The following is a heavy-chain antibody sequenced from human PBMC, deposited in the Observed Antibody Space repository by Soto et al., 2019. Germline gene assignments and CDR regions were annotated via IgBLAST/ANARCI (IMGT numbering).Heavy chain of an antibody. D-gene: IGHD2-8*01. Sequence: QVHLVASGGGLVKPGGSLRLSCVASGITLSANYMTWIRQAPGKGLEWLSYISNSDYTTYYADSVKGRFTISGDNAWNSVYLQLNGLRVEDTAVYYCASGKWSLDYWGQGILVTVSS. CDR1: GITLSANY. CDR2: ISNSDYTT. CDR3: ASGKWSLDY. V-gene: IGHV3-11*01. J-gene: IGHJ4*02.